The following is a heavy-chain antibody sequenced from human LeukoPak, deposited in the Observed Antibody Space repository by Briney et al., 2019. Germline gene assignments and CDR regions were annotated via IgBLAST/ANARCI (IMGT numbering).Heavy chain of an antibody. CDR2: INPSGVST. CDR1: GGTFSSYA. D-gene: IGHD6-19*01. CDR3: ARDRTVGHLEPGSGWGGGDAFDI. Sequence: ASVKVSCKASGGTFSSYAISWVRQAPGQGLEWMGIINPSGVSTSYAQKFQGRVTMTRDTSTSTVYMELSSLRSEDTAVYYCARDRTVGHLEPGSGWGGGDAFDIWGQGTMVTVSS. J-gene: IGHJ3*02. V-gene: IGHV1-46*01.